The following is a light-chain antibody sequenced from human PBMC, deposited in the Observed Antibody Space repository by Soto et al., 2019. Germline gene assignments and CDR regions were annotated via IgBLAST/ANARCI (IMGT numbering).Light chain of an antibody. V-gene: IGKV1-33*01. CDR1: QDISSY. CDR2: GAS. J-gene: IGKJ1*01. CDR3: QQYDYLWT. Sequence: DIQRNQSPSSLSASVGDRVTITCQASQDISSYLNWYQQKPGKAPKLLIYGASNLETGIQSRFSGSESGTDFTFTISCLQAEDIATDYCQQYDYLWTFGQGKKVEI.